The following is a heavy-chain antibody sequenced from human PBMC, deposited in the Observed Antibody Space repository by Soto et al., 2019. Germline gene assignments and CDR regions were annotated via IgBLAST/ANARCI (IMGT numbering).Heavy chain of an antibody. V-gene: IGHV4-30-4*01. CDR3: ARYKVGGSGSYYNAWFDP. CDR1: GDAISNYY. D-gene: IGHD3-10*01. CDR2: ISNSGST. J-gene: IGHJ5*02. Sequence: SETLSLTCSVSGDAISNYYWSWIRQPPGKGLEWIGYISNSGSTFHNPSLRGRLSMSIDTSKNQFSLRLTSVTAADTAVYYCARYKVGGSGSYYNAWFDPWGQGTLVTVS.